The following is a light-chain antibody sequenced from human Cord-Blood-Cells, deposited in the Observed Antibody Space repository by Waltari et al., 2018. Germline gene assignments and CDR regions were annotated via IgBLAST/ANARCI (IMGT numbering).Light chain of an antibody. J-gene: IGLJ3*02. CDR3: SSYAGSNNFEV. V-gene: IGLV2-8*01. CDR1: SSDVGGYNS. Sequence: QSALTQPPSASGSPGQSVTISCTGTSSDVGGYNSVSWYQQHPGKAPKLMIYEVSKRPSGVPDRFSGSKSGNTASRTVSGLQAEDEADYYCSSYAGSNNFEVFGGGTKLTVL. CDR2: EVS.